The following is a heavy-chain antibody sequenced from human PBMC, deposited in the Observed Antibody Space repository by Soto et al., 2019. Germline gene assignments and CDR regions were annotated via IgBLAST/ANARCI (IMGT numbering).Heavy chain of an antibody. Sequence: GASVKVSCKASGYTFTSYGISWVRQAPGQGLEWMGWISAYNGNTNYARKLQGRVTMTTDTSTSTAYMELRSLRSGDTAVYYCAREYDILTGYSKAGYYYYYYGMDVWGQGTTVTVSS. J-gene: IGHJ6*02. CDR2: ISAYNGNT. D-gene: IGHD3-9*01. CDR3: AREYDILTGYSKAGYYYYYYGMDV. V-gene: IGHV1-18*01. CDR1: GYTFTSYG.